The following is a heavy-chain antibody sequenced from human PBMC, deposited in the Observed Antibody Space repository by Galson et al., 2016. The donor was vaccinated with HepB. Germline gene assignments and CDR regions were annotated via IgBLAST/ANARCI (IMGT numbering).Heavy chain of an antibody. CDR2: VANAGST. CDR3: TGGSGWTALDY. CDR1: GASISSSH. Sequence: SETLSLTCNVSGASISSSHWSWLRQPPGKGLEWIGYVANAGSTNYNPSLKSRVTISVGTSKKHFSLNLNSVTAADTAVYYCTGGSGWTALDYWGQGTLVTVSS. D-gene: IGHD6-19*01. J-gene: IGHJ4*02. V-gene: IGHV4-59*01.